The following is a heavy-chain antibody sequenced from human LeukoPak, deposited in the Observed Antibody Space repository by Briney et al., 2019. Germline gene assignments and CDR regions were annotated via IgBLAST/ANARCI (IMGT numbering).Heavy chain of an antibody. CDR2: IYCSGTS. V-gene: IGHV4-39*01. D-gene: IGHD3-3*01. CDR1: GGSISSSSYY. J-gene: IGHJ4*02. Sequence: SETLFLTCTVSGGSISSSSYYWGWIRQPPGKGLEWIGNIYCSGTSYYNPSLKSRVTISVDTSENQLSLKLSSVTAADTAVYYCARHMGDFWSGYRCDYWGQGTLVTVSS. CDR3: ARHMGDFWSGYRCDY.